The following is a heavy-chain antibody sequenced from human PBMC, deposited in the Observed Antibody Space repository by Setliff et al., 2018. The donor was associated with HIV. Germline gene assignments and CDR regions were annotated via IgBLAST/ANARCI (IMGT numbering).Heavy chain of an antibody. Sequence: SETLSLTCAVYGGSFSGYYWNWIRQPPGKGLEWIGYIYYSGRTDYNPSFRRRASISVDTSKNQFSLRLSSVTAADTAVYYCARVPRQLLKGAAAYFDYWGQGILVTVSS. V-gene: IGHV4-34*11. CDR1: GGSFSGYY. CDR2: IYYSGRT. D-gene: IGHD5-18*01. CDR3: ARVPRQLLKGAAAYFDY. J-gene: IGHJ4*02.